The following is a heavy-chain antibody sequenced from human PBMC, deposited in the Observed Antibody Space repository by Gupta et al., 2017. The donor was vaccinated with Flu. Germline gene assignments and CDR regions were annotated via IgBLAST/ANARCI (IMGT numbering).Heavy chain of an antibody. D-gene: IGHD6-19*01. Sequence: QVHLQESGPGLVKPSETLSLTCRVSDFSISSGHYWGWLRQPPGKGLEWIATIDHRGNYYINPSLRSRVTISVVPSENQFSLKLYSVTAADRALYYCARGGRMSVAASYFDFWGQGTLVNVSS. CDR1: DFSISSGHY. J-gene: IGHJ4*02. CDR3: ARGGRMSVAASYFDF. CDR2: IDHRGNY. V-gene: IGHV4-38-2*02.